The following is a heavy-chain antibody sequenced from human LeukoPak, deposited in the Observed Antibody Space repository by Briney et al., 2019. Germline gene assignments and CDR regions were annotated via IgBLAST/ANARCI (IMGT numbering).Heavy chain of an antibody. CDR3: ARAPYTSGWYFAFDY. V-gene: IGHV3-66*01. J-gene: IGHJ4*02. CDR1: GFTVSGNY. Sequence: GGSLRLSCAASGFTVSGNYMSWVRQAPGKGLEWVSVIYSGGSTYYADSVKGRFTISRDNSQNTLYLEMNSLRTEDTAVYYCARAPYTSGWYFAFDYWGQGTLVTVSS. CDR2: IYSGGST. D-gene: IGHD6-19*01.